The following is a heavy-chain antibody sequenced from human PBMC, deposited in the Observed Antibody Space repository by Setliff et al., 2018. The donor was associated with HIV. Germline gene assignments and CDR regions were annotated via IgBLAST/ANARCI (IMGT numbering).Heavy chain of an antibody. J-gene: IGHJ4*02. V-gene: IGHV3-30*02. CDR1: GFTFSDYG. Sequence: PGGSLRLSCTPSGFTFSDYGFHWVRQAPGKGLEWVAFVTYDEGKKHYADSVKGRFTISRDNSKNTLYLQMDSLRVEDTALYYCTRDPTPIQLWFFSGYYSEYWGPGTLVTVSS. CDR2: VTYDEGKK. D-gene: IGHD5-18*01. CDR3: TRDPTPIQLWFFSGYYSEY.